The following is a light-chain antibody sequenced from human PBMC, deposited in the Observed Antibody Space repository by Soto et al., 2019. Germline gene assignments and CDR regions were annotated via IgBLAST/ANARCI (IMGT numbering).Light chain of an antibody. CDR3: QQYGSSGT. CDR1: QSVSNNY. CDR2: GAS. J-gene: IGKJ1*01. Sequence: ETVLTQSPGTLSLSPGERATLSCRASQSVSNNYLAWYQQKPGQAPRLLIYGASNRATGIPDRFSGSGSGTDFTLTISRLEPEGFAVYYCQQYGSSGTFGQGTKVDIK. V-gene: IGKV3-20*01.